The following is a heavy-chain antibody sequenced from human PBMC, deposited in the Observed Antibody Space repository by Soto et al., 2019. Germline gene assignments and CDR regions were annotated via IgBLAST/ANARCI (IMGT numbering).Heavy chain of an antibody. CDR3: ARDLRPLLYYYGSGNYYYGMDV. CDR1: GGTFSSYA. J-gene: IGHJ6*02. Sequence: SVMFSCKASGGTFSSYAISWVRQAPGQGLEWMGGIIPIFGTANYAQKFQGRVTITADESTSTAYMELSSLRSEDTAVYYCARDLRPLLYYYGSGNYYYGMDVWGQGTTVTVSS. CDR2: IIPIFGTA. V-gene: IGHV1-69*13. D-gene: IGHD3-10*01.